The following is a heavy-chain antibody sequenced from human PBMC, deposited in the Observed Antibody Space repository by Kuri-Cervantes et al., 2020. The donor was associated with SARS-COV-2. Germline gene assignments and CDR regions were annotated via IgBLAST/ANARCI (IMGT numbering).Heavy chain of an antibody. J-gene: IGHJ6*03. V-gene: IGHV1-2*02. CDR2: INPNSGGT. D-gene: IGHD6-13*01. CDR1: GYTLTELS. Sequence: ASVKVSCKVSGYTLTELSMHWVRQAPGQGLERMGWINPNSGGTNYAQKFQGRVTMTRDTSISTAYMELSRLRSDDTAVYYCAREGIAAAGTSIYYYMDVWGKGTAVTVSS. CDR3: AREGIAAAGTSIYYYMDV.